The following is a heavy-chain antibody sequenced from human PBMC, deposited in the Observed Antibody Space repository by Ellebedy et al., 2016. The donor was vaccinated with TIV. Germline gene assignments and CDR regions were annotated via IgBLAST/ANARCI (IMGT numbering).Heavy chain of an antibody. D-gene: IGHD4-17*01. CDR1: GFSFRSYW. J-gene: IGHJ5*01. CDR2: IYQDGSEK. Sequence: PGGSLRLSCAASGFSFRSYWMSWVRQAPGKGLEWVANIYQDGSEKYYVDSVEGRFTISSDNAKNELYLQMKSLKVEDTAVYYCARRGSYGDYAVHVNSWFDSWGQGTPVTVSP. V-gene: IGHV3-7*01. CDR3: ARRGSYGDYAVHVNSWFDS.